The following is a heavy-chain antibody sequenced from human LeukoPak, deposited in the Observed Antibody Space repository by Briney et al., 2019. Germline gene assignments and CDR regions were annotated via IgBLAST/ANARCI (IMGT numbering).Heavy chain of an antibody. CDR2: INPSGPT. CDR3: ARGYSVQYYGSGTYLDS. Sequence: PSETLSLTCDVSGRFFRDYYWSWIRQPPGKGLEWIREINPSGPTNYNPSLKSRITISLDTSKNHFSLKLTSMTAADTAVYYCARGYSVQYYGSGTYLDSWGHGTLVTVST. V-gene: IGHV4-34*01. J-gene: IGHJ4*03. CDR1: GRFFRDYY. D-gene: IGHD3-10*01.